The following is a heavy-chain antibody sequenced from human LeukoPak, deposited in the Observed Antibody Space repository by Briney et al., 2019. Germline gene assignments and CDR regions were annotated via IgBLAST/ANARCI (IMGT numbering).Heavy chain of an antibody. CDR2: MNPNSGNT. CDR3: ARGGGPRTPHDY. D-gene: IGHD2-15*01. Sequence: ASVKVSCKVSGYTFTSYDINWVRQATGQGLEWMGWMNPNSGNTGYAQKFQGRVTMTRNTSISTAYMELSSLRSEDTAVYYCARGGGPRTPHDYWGQGTLVTVSS. V-gene: IGHV1-8*01. CDR1: GYTFTSYD. J-gene: IGHJ4*02.